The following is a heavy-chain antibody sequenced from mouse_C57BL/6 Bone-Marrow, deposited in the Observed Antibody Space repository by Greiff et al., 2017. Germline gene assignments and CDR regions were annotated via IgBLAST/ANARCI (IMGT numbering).Heavy chain of an antibody. V-gene: IGHV1-55*01. Sequence: QVHVKQSGAELVKPGASVKMSCKASGYTFTSYWITWVKQRPGQGLEWIGDIYPGSGSTNYNEKFKSKATLTVDTSSSTAYMQLSSLTSEDSAVYYCVRLPYYFDYWGQGTTLTVSS. J-gene: IGHJ2*01. CDR3: VRLPYYFDY. CDR2: IYPGSGST. D-gene: IGHD2-4*01. CDR1: GYTFTSYW.